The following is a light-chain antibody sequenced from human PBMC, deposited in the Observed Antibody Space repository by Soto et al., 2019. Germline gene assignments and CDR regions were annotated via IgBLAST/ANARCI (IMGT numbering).Light chain of an antibody. V-gene: IGLV1-40*01. Sequence: QSVLTQPPSVSGAPGQRVTTPCTGSRSNIGAGYDVHWYQQLPGTAPKLLIYGNNNRPSGLPDRFSGSKSGTSASLAITGLQPEDEADYFCQSFDSGLSGVIFGGGTQLTVL. J-gene: IGLJ2*01. CDR1: RSNIGAGYD. CDR3: QSFDSGLSGVI. CDR2: GNN.